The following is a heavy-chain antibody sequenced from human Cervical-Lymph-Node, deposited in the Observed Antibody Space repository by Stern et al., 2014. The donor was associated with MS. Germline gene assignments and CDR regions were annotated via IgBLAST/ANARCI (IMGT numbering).Heavy chain of an antibody. Sequence: EVQLVESGGGLVQPGGSLRLSCAGSGFTFSHYWMTRVRQAPGKGLEWVASINKDGSEKYYVDSLKGRFTISRDNAKNSLYLQMTSLRADDTAVYYCARKTTAKNWGQGTLVTVSS. CDR2: INKDGSEK. CDR1: GFTFSHYW. V-gene: IGHV3-7*01. D-gene: IGHD4-17*01. J-gene: IGHJ4*02. CDR3: ARKTTAKN.